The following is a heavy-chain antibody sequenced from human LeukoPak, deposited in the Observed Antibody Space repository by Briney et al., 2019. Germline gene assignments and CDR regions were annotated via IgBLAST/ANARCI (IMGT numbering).Heavy chain of an antibody. J-gene: IGHJ4*02. V-gene: IGHV4-30-2*06. CDR3: ARSDYDILTGYPNYFDY. Sequence: SQTLSLTCAVSGNSISSGGYSWSWIRQSPGKGLEWIGYIYHSGSPYYNPSLKSRVTISVDTSKNQFSLKLSSVTAADTAVYYCARSDYDILTGYPNYFDYWGQGTLVTVSS. CDR2: IYHSGSP. CDR1: GNSISSGGYS. D-gene: IGHD3-9*01.